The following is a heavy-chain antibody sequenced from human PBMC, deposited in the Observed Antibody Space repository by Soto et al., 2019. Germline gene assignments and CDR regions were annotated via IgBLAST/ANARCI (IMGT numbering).Heavy chain of an antibody. CDR2: IIPIFGTA. V-gene: IGHV1-69*06. CDR3: ARDRTRGGATRTWYFDY. CDR1: GGTFSSYA. D-gene: IGHD1-26*01. Sequence: GASVKVSCKASGGTFSSYAISWVRQAPGQGLEWMGGIIPIFGTANYAQKFQGRVTITADKSTSTAYMELSSLRSEDTAVYYCARDRTRGGATRTWYFDYWGQGTLVTVSS. J-gene: IGHJ4*02.